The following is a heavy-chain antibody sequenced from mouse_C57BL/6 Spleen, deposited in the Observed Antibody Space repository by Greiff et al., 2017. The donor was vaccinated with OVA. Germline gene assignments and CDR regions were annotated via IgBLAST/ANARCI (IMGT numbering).Heavy chain of an antibody. Sequence: VKLQESGAELVKPGASVKLSCKASGYTFTEYTIHWVKQRSGQGLEWIGWFYPGSGSIKYNEKFKDKATLTADKSSSTVYMELSRLTSEDSAVDVCARHEDGYDHWYCDVWGTGTTVTVAS. CDR2: FYPGSGSI. J-gene: IGHJ1*03. V-gene: IGHV1-62-2*01. CDR3: ARHEDGYDHWYCDV. D-gene: IGHD2-3*01. CDR1: GYTFTEYT.